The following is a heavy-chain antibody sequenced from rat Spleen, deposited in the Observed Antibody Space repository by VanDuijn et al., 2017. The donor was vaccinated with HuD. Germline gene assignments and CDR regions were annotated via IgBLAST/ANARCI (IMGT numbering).Heavy chain of an antibody. J-gene: IGHJ2*01. V-gene: IGHV4-2*01. D-gene: IGHD1-8*01. CDR1: GFNFNDYW. Sequence: EVKLVESGGGLVQPGRSLKLSCAASGFNFNDYWMGWVRQAPGKGLEWIGHISKDSRTINYTPSLKDKLTISRDNAQNTLYLQMSKLGSEDTATYYCARAELTTVAGFDYWGQGVMVTVSS. CDR3: ARAELTTVAGFDY. CDR2: ISKDSRTI.